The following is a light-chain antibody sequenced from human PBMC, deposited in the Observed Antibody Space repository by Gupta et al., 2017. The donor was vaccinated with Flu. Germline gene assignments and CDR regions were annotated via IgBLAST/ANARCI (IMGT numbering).Light chain of an antibody. J-gene: IGKJ3*01. CDR3: QRYGKSIFT. CDR1: QSVSTSS. V-gene: IGKV3-20*01. Sequence: IVLTQSPGTLSLSPGERATRSCRARQSVSTSSLGWQQQKPGQAPRLIVYGATSGAAGIPDRCSGGASGTDFTITITRLAPEDIAEYYCQRYGKSIFTFGPGTKVEIK. CDR2: GAT.